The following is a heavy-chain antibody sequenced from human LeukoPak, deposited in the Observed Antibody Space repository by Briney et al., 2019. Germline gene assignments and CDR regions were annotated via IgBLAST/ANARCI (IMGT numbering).Heavy chain of an antibody. CDR3: ARGTDDYIVATTSFEY. V-gene: IGHV1-69*01. D-gene: IGHD5-12*01. CDR1: GDSFCTYV. CDR2: VIPMVGTA. J-gene: IGHJ4*02. Sequence: ASVKVSCKASGDSFCTYVISWERQAPGQGLEWMGGVIPMVGTANIAQKFQGRVTITADESTSTANMELSSLRSDDTAVYYCARGTDDYIVATTSFEYWGQGTLVTVSS.